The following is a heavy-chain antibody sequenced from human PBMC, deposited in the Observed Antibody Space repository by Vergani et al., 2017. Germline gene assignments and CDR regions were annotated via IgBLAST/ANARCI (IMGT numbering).Heavy chain of an antibody. CDR2: ISPIFGTA. J-gene: IGHJ3*02. D-gene: IGHD4-23*01. V-gene: IGHV1-69*12. CDR3: ASGASTSSGNLLDSFDI. CDR1: GGTFSSYA. Sequence: QVQLVQSGAEVKKPGSSVKVSCKASGGTFSSYAISWVRQAPGKGLEWMGGISPIFGTANYAQKFQGRVTITADESTSTAYMELSSLRSEDTAVYYCASGASTSSGNLLDSFDIWGQGTIVTVSS.